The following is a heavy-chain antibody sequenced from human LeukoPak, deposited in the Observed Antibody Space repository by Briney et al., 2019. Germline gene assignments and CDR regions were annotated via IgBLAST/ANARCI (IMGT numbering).Heavy chain of an antibody. J-gene: IGHJ4*02. V-gene: IGHV3-7*01. CDR2: IKQDGSEK. Sequence: AGGSLRLSCAASGFTFSTYWMTWVRQAPGKGLEWVANIKQDGSEKYYVDSVKGRFTISRDNAKNSLYLQMNSLRAEDTAVYYCARDNWSPGYFDYWGQGTLVTVPS. CDR3: ARDNWSPGYFDY. D-gene: IGHD3-3*01. CDR1: GFTFSTYW.